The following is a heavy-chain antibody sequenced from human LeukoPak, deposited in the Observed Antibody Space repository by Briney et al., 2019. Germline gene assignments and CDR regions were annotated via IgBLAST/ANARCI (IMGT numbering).Heavy chain of an antibody. CDR1: GFTFSSYA. V-gene: IGHV3-30*04. Sequence: GGSLRLSCAASGFTFSSYAMHWVRQAPGKGLEWVAVISYDGSIKYYADSVKGRFTISRDNSKNTLYLQMNSLRAEDTAVYYCATAESNYDILTGYSRYWGQGTLVTVSS. D-gene: IGHD3-9*01. J-gene: IGHJ4*02. CDR3: ATAESNYDILTGYSRY. CDR2: ISYDGSIK.